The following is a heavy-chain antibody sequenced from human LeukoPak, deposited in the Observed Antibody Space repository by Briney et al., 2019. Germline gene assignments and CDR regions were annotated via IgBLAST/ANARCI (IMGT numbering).Heavy chain of an antibody. CDR1: GFTFSDHY. J-gene: IGHJ4*02. V-gene: IGHV3-72*01. D-gene: IGHD3-3*01. CDR3: ARDPTIFGVVTPNYFDY. CDR2: IRNKANSYTT. Sequence: GGSLRLSCAASGFTFSDHYMDWVRQAAGKGLEWVGRIRNKANSYTTEYAASVKGRFTISRDDSKNSLYLQMNSLRAEDTAVYYCARDPTIFGVVTPNYFDYWGQGTLVTVSS.